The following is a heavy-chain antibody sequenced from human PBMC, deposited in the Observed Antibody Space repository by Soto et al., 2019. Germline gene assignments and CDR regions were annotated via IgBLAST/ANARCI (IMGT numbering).Heavy chain of an antibody. CDR2: ISGSGGST. V-gene: IGHV3-23*01. CDR3: AKVKDYYGSESYYYDY. Sequence: PGGSLRLSCAASGFTFSSYAMSRVRQAPGKGLEWVSAISGSGGSTYYADSVKGRFTISRDNSKNTLYLQMNSLRAEDTAVYYCAKVKDYYGSESYYYDYWGQGTLVTVSS. CDR1: GFTFSSYA. J-gene: IGHJ4*02. D-gene: IGHD3-10*01.